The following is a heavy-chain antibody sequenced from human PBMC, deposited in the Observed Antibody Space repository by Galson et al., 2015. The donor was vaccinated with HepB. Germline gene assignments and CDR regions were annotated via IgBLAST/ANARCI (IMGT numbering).Heavy chain of an antibody. CDR3: ARNLRTQTNLHSYAMDV. J-gene: IGHJ6*02. CDR1: GFIFSDYH. D-gene: IGHD2-8*01. CDR2: ISSSGSTI. Sequence: SLRLSCAVSGFIFSDYHMTWIRQAPGEGLEWVTYISSSGSTIYYTDSVKGRFTISRDNARNLLWLQMSSLRAEDTAVYYCARNLRTQTNLHSYAMDVWGQGTTVTVSS. V-gene: IGHV3-11*01.